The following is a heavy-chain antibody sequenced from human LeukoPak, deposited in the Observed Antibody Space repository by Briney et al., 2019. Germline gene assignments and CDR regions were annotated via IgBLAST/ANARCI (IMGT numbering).Heavy chain of an antibody. V-gene: IGHV1-69*01. J-gene: IGHJ4*02. CDR3: ARGYAFDY. CDR1: GGTFSRYT. D-gene: IGHD3-16*01. Sequence: ASVKVSCKASGGTFSRYTLNWVRQAPGQGLEWMGGISPLFGSAEYAQKFQGRVTITADESTSTAYMELSSLRSEDTAVYYCARGYAFDYWGQGTLVTVSS. CDR2: ISPLFGSA.